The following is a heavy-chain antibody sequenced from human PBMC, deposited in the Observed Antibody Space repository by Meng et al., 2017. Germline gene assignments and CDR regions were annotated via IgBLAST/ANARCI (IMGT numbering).Heavy chain of an antibody. CDR2: IYPGDSDT. Sequence: KVSCKGSGYSFTSYWIGWVRQTPGKGLEWMGIIYPGDSDTRYSPSFQGQVTISADKSISTAYLQWSSLKASDTAMYYCARRSGSYCQWFDYWGQGTRVTVSS. V-gene: IGHV5-51*01. CDR1: GYSFTSYW. J-gene: IGHJ4*02. CDR3: ARRSGSYCQWFDY. D-gene: IGHD1-26*01.